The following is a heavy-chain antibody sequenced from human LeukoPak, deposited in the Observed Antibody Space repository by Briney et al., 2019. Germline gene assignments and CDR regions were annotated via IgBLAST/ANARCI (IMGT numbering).Heavy chain of an antibody. CDR3: ARDNGVFNGVYYMDV. Sequence: GPLSPSFAAPGFPFRKYWMAWVRQAPGKGLEGVGGIKKGGSEKLYGNFVGGPFTISRDNAKMSLFLQMNSLRAEDTAVYYCARDNGVFNGVYYMDVWGKGTTVTVS. D-gene: IGHD3-3*01. V-gene: IGHV3-7*01. CDR1: GFPFRKYW. CDR2: IKKGGSEK. J-gene: IGHJ6*03.